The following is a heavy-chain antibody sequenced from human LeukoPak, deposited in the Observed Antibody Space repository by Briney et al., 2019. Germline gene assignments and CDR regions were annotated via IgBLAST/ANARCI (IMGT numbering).Heavy chain of an antibody. CDR1: GYSFTSYW. CDR3: ARHTRQQQLVRKPYYYYYGMDV. D-gene: IGHD6-13*01. Sequence: GESLKISCKGSGYSFTSYWIGWVRQMPGKGLEWMGIIYPGDSDTRYSLSFQGQVTISADKSISTAYLQWSSLKASDTAMYYCARHTRQQQLVRKPYYYYYGMDVWGQGTTVTVSS. V-gene: IGHV5-51*01. CDR2: IYPGDSDT. J-gene: IGHJ6*02.